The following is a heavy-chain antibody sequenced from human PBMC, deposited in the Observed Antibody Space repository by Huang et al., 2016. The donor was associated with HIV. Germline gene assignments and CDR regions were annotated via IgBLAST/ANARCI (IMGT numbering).Heavy chain of an antibody. Sequence: EVQLVESGGNLIQTGGSLRLACAASGFRFDNSAMYWVRQAPGKGVEWVSIISWNSANIAYGDSVKGRFTISRDNARNSLYLQMNSLRPDDTALYYCVKGDIVGTANFFDYWGQGTQVSVSS. CDR2: ISWNSANI. J-gene: IGHJ4*02. V-gene: IGHV3-9*01. D-gene: IGHD1-26*01. CDR3: VKGDIVGTANFFDY. CDR1: GFRFDNSA.